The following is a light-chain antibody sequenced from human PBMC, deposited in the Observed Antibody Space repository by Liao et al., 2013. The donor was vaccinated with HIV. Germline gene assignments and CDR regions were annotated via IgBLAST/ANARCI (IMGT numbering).Light chain of an antibody. Sequence: SYVLTQPPSVSVAPGKTARITCGGNNIGSKSVHWYQQKPGQAPVLVIYYDGDRPSGIPERFSGSNSGNTATLTISGTQAMDEADYYCQAWDSSTAEVFGGGTKLTVL. J-gene: IGLJ2*01. V-gene: IGLV3-21*01. CDR2: YDG. CDR1: NIGSKS. CDR3: QAWDSSTAEV.